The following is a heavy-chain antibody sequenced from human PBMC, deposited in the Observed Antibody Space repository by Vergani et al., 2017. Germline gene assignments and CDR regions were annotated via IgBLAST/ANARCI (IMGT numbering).Heavy chain of an antibody. CDR3: ASVVGATLFDY. D-gene: IGHD1-26*01. V-gene: IGHV4-59*11. CDR2: IYYSGST. Sequence: QVQLQESGPGLVKPSETLSLTCTVSGGSISSHYWSWIRQPPGKGLEWIGYIYYSGSTNYNPSLKSRVTISVDTSKNRFSLKLSSVTAADTAVYYCASVVGATLFDYWGQGTLVTVSS. J-gene: IGHJ4*02. CDR1: GGSISSHY.